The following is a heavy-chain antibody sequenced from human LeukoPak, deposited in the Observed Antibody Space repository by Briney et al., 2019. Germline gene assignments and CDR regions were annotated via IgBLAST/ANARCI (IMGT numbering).Heavy chain of an antibody. CDR2: IYYSGST. V-gene: IGHV4-30-4*01. J-gene: IGHJ4*02. Sequence: SETLSLTCTVSGGSISSGDYYWSWIRQPPGKGLEWIGYIYYSGSTYYNPSLKSRVTISVDTSKNQFSLKLSSVTAADTAVYYCAREVRSYSYGYEWGFDYWGREPWSPSPQ. D-gene: IGHD5-18*01. CDR3: AREVRSYSYGYEWGFDY. CDR1: GGSISSGDYY.